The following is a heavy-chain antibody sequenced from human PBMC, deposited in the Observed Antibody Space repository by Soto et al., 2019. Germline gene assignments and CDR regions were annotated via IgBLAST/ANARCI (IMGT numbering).Heavy chain of an antibody. CDR1: GFTFSNHG. D-gene: IGHD1-26*01. CDR2: TSYDHSE. V-gene: IGHV3-30*18. J-gene: IGHJ6*02. Sequence: GGSLRLSCAASGFTFSNHGMHWVRQAPGKGLEWVAVTSYDHSEYYADSVKGRFTVSRDSSNNTLYLQMNSLRVEDTAVYYCAKGGSNAGMDVWGPGTTVTVSS. CDR3: AKGGSNAGMDV.